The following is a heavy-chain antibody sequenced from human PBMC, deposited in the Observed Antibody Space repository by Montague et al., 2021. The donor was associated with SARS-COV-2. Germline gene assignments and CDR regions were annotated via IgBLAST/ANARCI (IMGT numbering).Heavy chain of an antibody. V-gene: IGHV3-20*04. CDR3: ARDVDGFGELQVDY. D-gene: IGHD3-10*01. J-gene: IGHJ4*02. CDR1: GFTFDDYG. Sequence: SLRLSCAASGFTFDDYGMSWVRQAPGKGLEWVSGINWSGGCTGYADSVKGRFTISRDNAKNSLYLQMNSLRAKDTALYYCARDVDGFGELQVDYWGQGTLVTVSS. CDR2: INWSGGCT.